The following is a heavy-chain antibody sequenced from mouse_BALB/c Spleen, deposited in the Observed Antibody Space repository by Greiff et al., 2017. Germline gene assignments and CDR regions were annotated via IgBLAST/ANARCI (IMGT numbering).Heavy chain of an antibody. Sequence: EVQRVESGPGLVKPSQSLSLTCSVTGYSITSGYYWNWIRQFPGNKLEWMGYISYDGSNNYNPSLKNRISITRDTSKNQFFLKLNSVTTEDTATYYCARGYDYDGVGYWGQGTTLTVSS. V-gene: IGHV3-6*02. CDR3: ARGYDYDGVGY. CDR2: ISYDGSN. D-gene: IGHD2-4*01. CDR1: GYSITSGYY. J-gene: IGHJ2*01.